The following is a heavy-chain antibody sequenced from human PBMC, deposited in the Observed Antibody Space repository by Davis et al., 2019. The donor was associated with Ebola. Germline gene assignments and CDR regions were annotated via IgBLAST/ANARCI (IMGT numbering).Heavy chain of an antibody. J-gene: IGHJ4*02. Sequence: ASVKVSCKASGYTFTTFGITWVRQAPGQGLEWMGWVSGFTRNTIYAQKFKGRVTLTIDTSTDTAYMELWSLGPDDTAVYYCARTGRGWECSDYWGQGTLVTVSS. CDR2: VSGFTRNT. D-gene: IGHD1-26*01. V-gene: IGHV1-18*01. CDR3: ARTGRGWECSDY. CDR1: GYTFTTFG.